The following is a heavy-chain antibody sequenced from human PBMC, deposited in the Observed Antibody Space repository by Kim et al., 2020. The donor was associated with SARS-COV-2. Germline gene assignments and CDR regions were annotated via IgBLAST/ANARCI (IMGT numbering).Heavy chain of an antibody. CDR1: GFSVSPSGVG. CDR2: IYWDDDK. Sequence: SGPTLVNPTHTLTLTCTFSGFSVSPSGVGVGWIRQPPGKALEWLALIYWDDDKRYSPSLKSRLTITKDTSKNQVVLTMTNMDPVDTARYYCALAPTIVIGGYFDYWGQGTLVTVSS. CDR3: ALAPTIVIGGYFDY. J-gene: IGHJ4*02. V-gene: IGHV2-5*02. D-gene: IGHD1-26*01.